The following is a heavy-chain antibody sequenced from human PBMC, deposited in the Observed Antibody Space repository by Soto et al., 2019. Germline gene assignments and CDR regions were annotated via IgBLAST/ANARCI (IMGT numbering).Heavy chain of an antibody. CDR2: INSDGSST. CDR3: ARVCSGGSCYN. Sequence: GGSLRLSCAASGFTFSSYWMHWVRQAPGKGLVWVSRINSDGSSTSYADSVKGRFTISRDNAKNMLYLQMNSLRAEDTAVYYCARVCSGGSCYNWGQGTLVTVSS. J-gene: IGHJ4*02. V-gene: IGHV3-74*01. D-gene: IGHD2-15*01. CDR1: GFTFSSYW.